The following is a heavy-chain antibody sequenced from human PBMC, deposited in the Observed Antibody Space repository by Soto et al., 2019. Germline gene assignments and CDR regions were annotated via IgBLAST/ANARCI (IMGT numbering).Heavy chain of an antibody. CDR2: MNPNSGNT. CDR3: ERAHYGEKHLGYYYGMDV. V-gene: IGHV1-8*01. J-gene: IGHJ6*02. D-gene: IGHD4-17*01. CDR1: GYTFTSYD. Sequence: QVQLVQSGAEVKKPGASVKVSCKASGYTFTSYDINWVRQATGQGLEWMGWMNPNSGNTGYAQKFQGRVTMTRNTSISTAYMELSSLRSEDTAVYYCERAHYGEKHLGYYYGMDVWGQGTTVTVSS.